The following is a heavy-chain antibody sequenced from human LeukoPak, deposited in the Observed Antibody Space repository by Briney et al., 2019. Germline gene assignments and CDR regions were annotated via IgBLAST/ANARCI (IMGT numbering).Heavy chain of an antibody. D-gene: IGHD6-6*01. V-gene: IGHV1-2*02. CDR1: GYTFTGYY. Sequence: ASVKVSCKASGYTFTGYYMHWVRQAPGQGLEWMGWINPNSGGTNYEQEFQARVTMTRDTSINTAYMELSRLTSDDTAVYYCARAHEGIVARRGAFDIWGKGTMVTVSS. J-gene: IGHJ3*02. CDR2: INPNSGGT. CDR3: ARAHEGIVARRGAFDI.